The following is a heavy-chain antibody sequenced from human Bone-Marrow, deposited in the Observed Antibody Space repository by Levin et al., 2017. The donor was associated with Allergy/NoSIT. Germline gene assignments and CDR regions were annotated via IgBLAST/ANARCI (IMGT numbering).Heavy chain of an antibody. V-gene: IGHV3-7*01. D-gene: IGHD3-3*01. Sequence: SCVVSGFTFSSYSMSWVRQAPGKGLEWVANIKQDGSEKHYVDSVKGRFTISRDNSKNSLYLQMDGLRAEDTAVYYCASDYWSGYYRSYWGQGTLVAVSS. CDR3: ASDYWSGYYRSY. J-gene: IGHJ4*02. CDR2: IKQDGSEK. CDR1: GFTFSSYS.